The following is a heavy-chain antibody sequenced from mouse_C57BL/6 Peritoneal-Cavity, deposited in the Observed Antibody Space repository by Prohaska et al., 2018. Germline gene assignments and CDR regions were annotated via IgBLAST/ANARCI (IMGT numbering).Heavy chain of an antibody. Sequence: EVQLQQSGAELVKPGASVKLSCTASDFNINDYYMHWVKQRTEQGREWKGRIDSEDGETKDAPKFEGKATIRADTASNTDYQQLSSLTSEDTAVYYCALLRYWYFGVWGTGTTVTVSS. V-gene: IGHV14-2*01. D-gene: IGHD1-1*01. CDR3: ALLRYWYFGV. CDR1: DFNINDYY. CDR2: IDSEDGET. J-gene: IGHJ1*03.